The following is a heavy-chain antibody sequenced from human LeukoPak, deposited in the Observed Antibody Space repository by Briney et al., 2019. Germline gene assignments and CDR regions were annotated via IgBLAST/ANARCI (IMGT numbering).Heavy chain of an antibody. J-gene: IGHJ6*02. D-gene: IGHD3-9*01. V-gene: IGHV4-59*01. CDR1: GASISSYY. Sequence: SETLSLTCTVSGASISSYYWSWIRQPPGKGLEWIGYIYYSGSTNYNPSLKSRVTISVDTSKNQFSLKLSSVTAADTAVYYCARDKDDILTGFSYGMDVWGQGTTVTVSS. CDR2: IYYSGST. CDR3: ARDKDDILTGFSYGMDV.